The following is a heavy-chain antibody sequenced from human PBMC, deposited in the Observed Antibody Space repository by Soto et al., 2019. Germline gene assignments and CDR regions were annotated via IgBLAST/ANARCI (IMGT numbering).Heavy chain of an antibody. V-gene: IGHV1-3*05. D-gene: IGHD5-18*01. CDR1: GYTFTSYA. CDR3: ARDPYSYGDGYFDY. J-gene: IGHJ4*02. Sequence: QVQLVQSGAEEKKPGASVKVSCKASGYTFTSYAMHWVRQAPGQRLEWMGWINAGNGNTKYSQKFQGRVTITRDTSASTAYMDLSSLRSEDTAVYYCARDPYSYGDGYFDYWGQGTLVTVSS. CDR2: INAGNGNT.